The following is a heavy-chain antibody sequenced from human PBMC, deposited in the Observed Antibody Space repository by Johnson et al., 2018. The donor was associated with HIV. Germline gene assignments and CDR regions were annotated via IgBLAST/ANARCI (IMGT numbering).Heavy chain of an antibody. Sequence: VQLVESGGGLVKPGGSLRLSCAASGFTVSSNYMSWVRQAPGKGLEWVSVIYSGGSTYYADSVKGRFTISRDNSKNTLYLQMNSLRAEDTALYYCARAKLGTNDAFDIWGQGTMVTVSS. CDR1: GFTVSSNY. CDR3: ARAKLGTNDAFDI. V-gene: IGHV3-66*01. J-gene: IGHJ3*02. D-gene: IGHD7-27*01. CDR2: IYSGGST.